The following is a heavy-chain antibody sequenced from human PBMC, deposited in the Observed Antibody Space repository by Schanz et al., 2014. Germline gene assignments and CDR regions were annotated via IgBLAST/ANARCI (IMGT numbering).Heavy chain of an antibody. CDR3: ARGGYSSGWYDRDIAHFDY. J-gene: IGHJ4*02. CDR2: IIPSLGLA. V-gene: IGHV1-69*04. CDR1: GYSFISHA. D-gene: IGHD6-19*01. Sequence: QVQLVQSGAEVKKPGASVKVSCKASGYSFISHAIHWVRQAPGQRLEWMGRIIPSLGLAKYEQKFQDKVTITADTSTTTAYMELSGLRSEDTAVYYCARGGYSSGWYDRDIAHFDYWGQGTLVTVSS.